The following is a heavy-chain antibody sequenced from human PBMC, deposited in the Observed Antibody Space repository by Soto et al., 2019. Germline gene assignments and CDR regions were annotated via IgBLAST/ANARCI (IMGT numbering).Heavy chain of an antibody. CDR2: IVVGSGNT. CDR3: ATEQQLEDAFDI. V-gene: IGHV1-58*01. CDR1: GFTFTSSA. D-gene: IGHD6-13*01. Sequence: GASVKVSCNASGFTFTSSAVQWVRQARGQRLEWIGWIVVGSGNTNYAQKFQERVTITRDMSTSTAYMELSSLRSEDTAVYYCATEQQLEDAFDIWGQGTMVTVSS. J-gene: IGHJ3*02.